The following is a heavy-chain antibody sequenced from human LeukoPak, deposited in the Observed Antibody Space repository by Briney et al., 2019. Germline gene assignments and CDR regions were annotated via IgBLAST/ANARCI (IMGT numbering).Heavy chain of an antibody. CDR1: GYTFTSYA. Sequence: ASVKVSCKASGYTFTSYAMHWVRQAPGQRLEWMGWINAGNGNTKYSQKFQGRVTITRDTSASTAYMELSSLRSEDTAVYYCARDRYYDSSGYYLRWYFDYWGQGTLVTVSS. J-gene: IGHJ4*02. CDR3: ARDRYYDSSGYYLRWYFDY. V-gene: IGHV1-3*01. CDR2: INAGNGNT. D-gene: IGHD3-22*01.